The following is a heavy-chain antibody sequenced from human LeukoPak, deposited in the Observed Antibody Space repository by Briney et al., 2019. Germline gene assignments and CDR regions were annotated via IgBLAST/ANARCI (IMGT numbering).Heavy chain of an antibody. J-gene: IGHJ4*02. CDR1: GYSITSGYY. CDR3: ARRYSNYFFDY. D-gene: IGHD4-11*01. CDR2: IYHSGST. Sequence: PSETLSLTCAVSGYSITSGYYWAWIRQPPGKGLDWIGNIYHSGSTYYNASLKSRVTISVDTSKNQFSLKLSSVTAADTAVYYCARRYSNYFFDYWGQGTLVTVSS. V-gene: IGHV4-38-2*01.